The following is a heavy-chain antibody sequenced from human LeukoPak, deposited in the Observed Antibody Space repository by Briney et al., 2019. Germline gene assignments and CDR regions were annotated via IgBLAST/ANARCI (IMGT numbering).Heavy chain of an antibody. Sequence: AETLSLTCTVSGGSISTYYWSWIRQPPGKGLEWIGYIYYSGTTNYNPSLKSRVTISVDTTKNQFSLKLSSVTAADTAVYYCARDTTYYDILTGYTYSAFDIWGQGTMVSLCS. CDR1: GGSISTYY. V-gene: IGHV4-59*01. CDR3: ARDTTYYDILTGYTYSAFDI. CDR2: IYYSGTT. J-gene: IGHJ3*02. D-gene: IGHD3-9*01.